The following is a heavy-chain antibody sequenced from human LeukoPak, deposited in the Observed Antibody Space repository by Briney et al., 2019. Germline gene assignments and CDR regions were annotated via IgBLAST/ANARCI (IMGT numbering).Heavy chain of an antibody. CDR3: ARGWDSSSGLDI. CDR2: IIPIFDTA. Sequence: ASVKVSCKASGGTFSSYSISWVRQAPGQGLEWMGGIIPIFDTADYAQKFQGRVTITADESTSTAYMELSSLRSEDTAVYYCARGWDSSSGLDIWGQGTMVTVSS. V-gene: IGHV1-69*13. D-gene: IGHD6-13*01. J-gene: IGHJ3*02. CDR1: GGTFSSYS.